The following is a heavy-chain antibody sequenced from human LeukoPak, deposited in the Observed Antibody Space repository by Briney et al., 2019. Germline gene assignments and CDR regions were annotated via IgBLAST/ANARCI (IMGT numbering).Heavy chain of an antibody. D-gene: IGHD5-12*01. J-gene: IGHJ4*02. CDR2: ISYDGSNK. Sequence: PGRSLRLSCAASGFTFSSYGMHWVRQAPGKGLEWVAVISYDGSNKYYGDSVKRRFTISRDNSKNTLYLQMNSMRAEDTAVYYCAKDPHDSGFFDYWGQGTLVTVSS. CDR3: AKDPHDSGFFDY. V-gene: IGHV3-30*18. CDR1: GFTFSSYG.